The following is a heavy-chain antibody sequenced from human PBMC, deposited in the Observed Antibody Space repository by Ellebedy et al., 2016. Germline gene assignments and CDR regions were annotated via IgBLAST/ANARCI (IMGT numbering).Heavy chain of an antibody. V-gene: IGHV4-34*12. CDR3: ARVCGGDCHDAFDI. CDR1: GGSFSGYY. J-gene: IGHJ3*02. Sequence: SETLSLTXAVYGGSFSGYYWSWIRQPPGKGLEWIGEIIHSGSSNYNPSLKSRVTISVDTSKNQFSLKLSSVTAADTAVYYCARVCGGDCHDAFDIWGQGTMVTVSS. D-gene: IGHD2-21*02. CDR2: IIHSGSS.